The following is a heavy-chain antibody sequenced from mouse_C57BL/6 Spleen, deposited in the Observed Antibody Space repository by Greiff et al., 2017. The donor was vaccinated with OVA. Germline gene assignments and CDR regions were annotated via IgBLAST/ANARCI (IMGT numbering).Heavy chain of an antibody. Sequence: QVQLKESGAELVRPGASVKLSCKASGYTFTDYYINWVKQRPGQGLEWIARIYPGSGNTYYNEKFKGKATLTAEKSSSTAYMQLSSLTSEDSAVYFCARSGYDYDGRGFAYWGQGTLVTVSA. CDR1: GYTFTDYY. CDR3: ARSGYDYDGRGFAY. D-gene: IGHD2-4*01. CDR2: IYPGSGNT. V-gene: IGHV1-76*01. J-gene: IGHJ3*01.